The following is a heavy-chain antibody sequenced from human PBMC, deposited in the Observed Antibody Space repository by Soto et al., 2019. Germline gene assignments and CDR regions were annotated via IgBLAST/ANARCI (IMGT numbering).Heavy chain of an antibody. V-gene: IGHV5-51*01. CDR3: ARHGEQGSYYFGMDV. CDR1: EYKFTDYW. Sequence: PGESLKISCKVSEYKFTDYWMAWVRQLPGKGLEWMGIIYPADSDVRYSPSFQGQVTISADKSINTAYLQWSSLKASDTAMYYCARHGEQGSYYFGMDVWGQGTTVTVSS. D-gene: IGHD3-3*01. J-gene: IGHJ6*02. CDR2: IYPADSDV.